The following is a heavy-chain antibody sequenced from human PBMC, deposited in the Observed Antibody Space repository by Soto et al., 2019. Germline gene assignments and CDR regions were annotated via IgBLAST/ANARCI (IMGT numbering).Heavy chain of an antibody. D-gene: IGHD2-21*02. Sequence: QVQLQESGPGLVKPSQTLSLTCTVSGGSISSGDYYWSWIRQPPGKGLEWIGYIYYSGSTYYNPSLKSRVTISVDTSKNQFSLKVSSVTAADTAVYYCARDRAAGLLATASGGWFDPWGQGTLVTVSS. V-gene: IGHV4-30-4*01. CDR2: IYYSGST. CDR1: GGSISSGDYY. J-gene: IGHJ5*02. CDR3: ARDRAAGLLATASGGWFDP.